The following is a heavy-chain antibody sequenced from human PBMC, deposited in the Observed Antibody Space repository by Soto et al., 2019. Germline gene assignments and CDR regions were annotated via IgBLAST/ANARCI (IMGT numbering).Heavy chain of an antibody. CDR3: ARARLTYYYDSSGYSWGSQLSWFFDY. CDR1: GGSISSGDYY. V-gene: IGHV4-30-4*01. J-gene: IGHJ4*02. D-gene: IGHD3-22*01. CDR2: IYYSGST. Sequence: SETLSLTCTVSGGSISSGDYYWSWIRQPPGKGLEWIGYIYYSGSTYYNPSLKSRVTISVDTSKNQFSLKLSSVTAADTAVYYCARARLTYYYDSSGYSWGSQLSWFFDYWGQGTLVTVYS.